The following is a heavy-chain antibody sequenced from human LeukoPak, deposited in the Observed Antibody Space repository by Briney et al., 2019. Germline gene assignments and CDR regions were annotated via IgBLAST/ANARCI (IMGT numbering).Heavy chain of an antibody. J-gene: IGHJ5*02. CDR1: GYSFTSYW. V-gene: IGHV5-51*01. Sequence: GESLKISCKSSGYSFTSYWIGWVRQMPGKGLEWMGIIYPGDSDTRYSPSFQGQVTISADKSISTAYLQWSSLKASDTAMYYCARHGRKEGITIFGVVTVYNWFDPWGQGTLVTVSS. CDR3: ARHGRKEGITIFGVVTVYNWFDP. D-gene: IGHD3-3*01. CDR2: IYPGDSDT.